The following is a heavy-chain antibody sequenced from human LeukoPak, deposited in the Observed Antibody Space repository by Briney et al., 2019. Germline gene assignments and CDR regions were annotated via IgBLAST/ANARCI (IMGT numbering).Heavy chain of an antibody. J-gene: IGHJ4*02. CDR3: ARVRGWEPFDY. Sequence: SETLSLTCTVSGYSISRDYYWGWMRQPPGKGLEWIGSIYHSGSTYYNPSLKSRVTISVDTSKNQFSLRLSSATAADTAVYYCARVRGWEPFDYWGQGTPVTVSS. D-gene: IGHD1-26*01. V-gene: IGHV4-38-2*02. CDR1: GYSISRDYY. CDR2: IYHSGST.